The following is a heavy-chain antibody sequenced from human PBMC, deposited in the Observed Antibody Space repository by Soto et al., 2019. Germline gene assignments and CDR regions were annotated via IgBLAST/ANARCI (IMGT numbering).Heavy chain of an antibody. CDR3: ARLEATFALVDY. CDR1: GFTFSSYS. D-gene: IGHD5-12*01. V-gene: IGHV3-48*01. Sequence: EVQLVESGGGLVQPGGSLRLSCAASGFTFSSYSMNWVRQAPGKGLEWASYISSSSSTIYYADSVKGRFTISRDNAKNSLYLQMNSLRAEDTAVYYCARLEATFALVDYWGQGTLVTVSS. CDR2: ISSSSSTI. J-gene: IGHJ4*02.